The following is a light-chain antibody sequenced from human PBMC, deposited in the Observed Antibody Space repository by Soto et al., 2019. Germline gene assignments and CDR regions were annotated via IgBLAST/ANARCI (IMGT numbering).Light chain of an antibody. V-gene: IGKV2-30*01. CDR2: KVS. CDR1: QSLVNGAGNTY. CDR3: MQGPHWPPYT. J-gene: IGKJ2*01. Sequence: DVVLTQSPLSLPVTLGQPASISCRSSQSLVNGAGNTYLNWFHQRPGQSPRRLIYKVSNRDSGVPHRFSGRGSGTDFTLKLSRVEAEDIGVYYCMQGPHWPPYTFGQGTKLEIK.